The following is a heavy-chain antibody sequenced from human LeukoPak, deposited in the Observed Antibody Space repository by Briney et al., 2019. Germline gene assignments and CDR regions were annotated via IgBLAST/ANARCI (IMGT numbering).Heavy chain of an antibody. CDR1: GGSISSGSYY. D-gene: IGHD1-26*01. V-gene: IGHV4-61*02. J-gene: IGHJ4*02. CDR2: IYTSGST. Sequence: SQTLSLTCTVSGGSISSGSYYWSWIRQPAGKGLEWIGRIYTSGSTNYNPSLKSRVTISVDTSKNQFSLKLSSVTAADTAVYYCARGRSGSYLRYFDYWGQGTLVTVSS. CDR3: ARGRSGSYLRYFDY.